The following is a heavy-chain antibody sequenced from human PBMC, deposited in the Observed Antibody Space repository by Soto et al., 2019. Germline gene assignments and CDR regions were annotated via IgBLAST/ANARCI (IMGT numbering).Heavy chain of an antibody. V-gene: IGHV3-30-3*01. CDR1: GFTFSSYA. J-gene: IGHJ6*02. D-gene: IGHD2-2*01. CDR2: ISYDGSNK. CDR3: ARDPGYCSSTSCMGDYYYYGMDV. Sequence: GGSLRLSCAASGFTFSSYAMHWVRQAPGKGLEWVAVISYDGSNKYHADSVKGRFTISRDNSKNTLYLQMNSLRAEDTAVYYCARDPGYCSSTSCMGDYYYYGMDVWGQGTTVTVSS.